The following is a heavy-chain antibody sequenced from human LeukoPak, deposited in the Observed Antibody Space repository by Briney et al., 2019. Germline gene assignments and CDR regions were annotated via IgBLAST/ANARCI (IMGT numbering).Heavy chain of an antibody. Sequence: GGSLRLSCAASGFTFGTYGLAWVRQAPGKGLEWVSAISAGGGHTYYADSVKGRFSVSRDNSKNTLYLHMDSLGADDTALYYCAKEMGNSQPFDYWGQGTLVTVSS. CDR1: GFTFGTYG. CDR2: ISAGGGHT. CDR3: AKEMGNSQPFDY. D-gene: IGHD2/OR15-2a*01. V-gene: IGHV3-23*01. J-gene: IGHJ4*02.